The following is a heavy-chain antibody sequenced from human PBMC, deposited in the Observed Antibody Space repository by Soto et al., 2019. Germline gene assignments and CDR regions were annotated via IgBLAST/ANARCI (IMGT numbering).Heavy chain of an antibody. D-gene: IGHD2-15*01. CDR3: ARDGSYMAAFDY. Sequence: GASVKVSCKASGYTFSSNAISCVRQAPGQGLEWMGWISAYNGNTNYAQKLQGRVTMTTDTSTSTAYMELRSLRSDDTAVYYCARDGSYMAAFDYWGQGTLVTVSS. CDR2: ISAYNGNT. J-gene: IGHJ4*02. CDR1: GYTFSSNA. V-gene: IGHV1-18*01.